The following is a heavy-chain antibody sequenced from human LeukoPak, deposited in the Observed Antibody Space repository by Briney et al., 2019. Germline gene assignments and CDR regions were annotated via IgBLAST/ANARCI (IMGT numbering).Heavy chain of an antibody. D-gene: IGHD3-10*01. J-gene: IGHJ4*02. Sequence: GGSLRLSCAASGFTFSSYAMHWVRQAPGKGLEWVAVISYDGSNKYYADSVKGRFTISRDNSKNTLYLQMNSLRVEDTAVYYCARARGFLHPFDYWGQGTLVTVSS. V-gene: IGHV3-30-3*01. CDR2: ISYDGSNK. CDR1: GFTFSSYA. CDR3: ARARGFLHPFDY.